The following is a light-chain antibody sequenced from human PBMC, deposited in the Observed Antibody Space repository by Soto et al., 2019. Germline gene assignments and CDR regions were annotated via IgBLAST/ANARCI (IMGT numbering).Light chain of an antibody. J-gene: IGLJ1*01. Sequence: QSALTQPPSASGSPGQSVTISCTGTSSDVGGFDYVSWYQQYPGKAPRLMIYEVNERPSGVPDRFSGSKSGNTASLTVSGLRAEDEADYYCTSSAPDRIYVFGRGTKVNVL. CDR3: TSSAPDRIYV. CDR2: EVN. CDR1: SSDVGGFDY. V-gene: IGLV2-8*01.